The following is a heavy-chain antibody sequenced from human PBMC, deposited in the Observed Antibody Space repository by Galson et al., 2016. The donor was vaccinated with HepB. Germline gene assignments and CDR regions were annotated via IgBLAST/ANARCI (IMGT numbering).Heavy chain of an antibody. V-gene: IGHV2-70*01. J-gene: IGHJ4*02. D-gene: IGHD4-17*01. CDR1: GFSLNTRRLC. Sequence: PALVKPTQTVTLTCTFSGFSLNTRRLCVSWIRQPLGKALEWLALIDWEDDQYSSTSLKTRLTISKDTSKNQVVLTVANMDPVDTATYYCARTQTSVTTSYYFDNWGQGTLVTVSS. CDR3: ARTQTSVTTSYYFDN. CDR2: IDWEDDQ.